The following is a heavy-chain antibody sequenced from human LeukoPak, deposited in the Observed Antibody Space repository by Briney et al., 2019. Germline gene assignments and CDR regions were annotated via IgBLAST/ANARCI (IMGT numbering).Heavy chain of an antibody. V-gene: IGHV3-7*01. Sequence: PGRSLRLSCAASGFTFSSYWMSWVRQAPGKGLEWVANIKQDGSEKYYVDSVKGRFTISRDNAKNSLYLQMNSLRAEDTAVYYCARYYYDSSGYYEQDYWGQGTLVTVSS. CDR2: IKQDGSEK. D-gene: IGHD3-22*01. CDR3: ARYYYDSSGYYEQDY. CDR1: GFTFSSYW. J-gene: IGHJ4*02.